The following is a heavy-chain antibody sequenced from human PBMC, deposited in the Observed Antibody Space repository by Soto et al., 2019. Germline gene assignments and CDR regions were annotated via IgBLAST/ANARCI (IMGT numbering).Heavy chain of an antibody. CDR1: GGTFSSYA. CDR3: ARDYYCSLSYYKPPGASDI. V-gene: IGHV1-69*13. J-gene: IGHJ3*02. Sequence: ASVKVSCKASGGTFSSYAISWVRQAPGQGLEWMGGIIPIFGTANYAQKFQGRVTITADESTSTAYMELSSLRSEDTAVYYCARDYYCSLSYYKPPGASDIPDQGTMVTL. D-gene: IGHD3-10*01. CDR2: IIPIFGTA.